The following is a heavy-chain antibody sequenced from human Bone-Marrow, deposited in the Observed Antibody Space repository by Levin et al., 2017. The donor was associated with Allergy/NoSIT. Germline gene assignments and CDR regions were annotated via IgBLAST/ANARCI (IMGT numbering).Heavy chain of an antibody. V-gene: IGHV3-23*01. J-gene: IGHJ4*02. CDR2: IRPGGEKT. CDR1: GFTFGSYA. D-gene: IGHD6-13*01. CDR3: AREAGGSGWYTADY. Sequence: GGSLRLSCAASGFTFGSYAITWVRQGPGKGLQWVSAIRPGGEKTYYANSVEGRFTVSRDNSKNTVYLQMSSLRVEDTATYYCAREAGGSGWYTADYWGRGTLVTVSS.